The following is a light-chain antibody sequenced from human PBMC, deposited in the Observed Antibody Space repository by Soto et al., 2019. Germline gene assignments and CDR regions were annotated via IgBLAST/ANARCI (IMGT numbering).Light chain of an antibody. Sequence: QPVLTQSPSASASLGASVKLTCTLSSGHSSYAIAWHQQQPEKGPRYLMKLNSDGSHSKGDGIPDRFSGSSSGAERYLTISSRQSEDEADDYCQTWGTGISNWVFGGGTKLTVL. CDR2: LNSDGSH. CDR1: SGHSSYA. V-gene: IGLV4-69*01. CDR3: QTWGTGISNWV. J-gene: IGLJ3*02.